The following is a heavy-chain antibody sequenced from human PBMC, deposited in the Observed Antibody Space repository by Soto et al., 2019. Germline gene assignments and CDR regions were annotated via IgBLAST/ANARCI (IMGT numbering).Heavy chain of an antibody. D-gene: IGHD5-12*01. V-gene: IGHV3-23*01. CDR3: AKACHRGYSPSCFGC. CDR2: ISGSGGST. CDR1: GFTFSSYA. Sequence: PGGSLRLSCAASGFTFSSYAMSWVRQAPGKGLEWVSAISGSGGSTYYADSVKGRFTISRDNSKNTLYLQMNSLRAEDTAVYYCAKACHRGYSPSCFGCWGQGTLVTVSS. J-gene: IGHJ4*02.